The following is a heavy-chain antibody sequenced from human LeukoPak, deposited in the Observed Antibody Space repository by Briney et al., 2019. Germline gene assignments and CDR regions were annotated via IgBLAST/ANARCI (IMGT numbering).Heavy chain of an antibody. V-gene: IGHV4-34*01. Sequence: SETLSLTCAVYGGSFSVYYWSWIRQPPGKGLEWIGEINHSGSTNYNPSLKSRVTISVDTSKNQFSLKLSSVTAADTAVYYCARGAGSGSYVWFDPWGQGTLVTVSS. CDR2: INHSGST. D-gene: IGHD3-10*01. CDR1: GGSFSVYY. J-gene: IGHJ5*02. CDR3: ARGAGSGSYVWFDP.